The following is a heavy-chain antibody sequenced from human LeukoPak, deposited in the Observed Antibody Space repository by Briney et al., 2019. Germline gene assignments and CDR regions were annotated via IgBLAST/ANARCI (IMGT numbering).Heavy chain of an antibody. Sequence: LSETLSLTCAVYGGSFSSYYWSWIRQPPGKGLEWIGYIYYSGSTNYNPSLKSRVTISVDTSKNQFSLKLSSVTAADTAVYYCACGTMDAFDIWGQGTMVTVSS. J-gene: IGHJ3*02. CDR2: IYYSGST. CDR1: GGSFSSYY. CDR3: ACGTMDAFDI. V-gene: IGHV4-59*01. D-gene: IGHD1-26*01.